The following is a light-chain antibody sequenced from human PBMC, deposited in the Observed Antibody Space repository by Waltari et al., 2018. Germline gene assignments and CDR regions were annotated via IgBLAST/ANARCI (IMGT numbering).Light chain of an antibody. J-gene: IGKJ4*01. CDR3: QQYGRSPLT. CDR1: QSVSSNF. Sequence: EIVLTQSPGTLSLSPGDRATLSCRASQSVSSNFLAWYQQKPGQAPRLLIYGASSRATGIPDKFSGSGSGTDFTLTINRLDPEDFAVYYCQQYGRSPLTFGGGTKVEIK. CDR2: GAS. V-gene: IGKV3-20*01.